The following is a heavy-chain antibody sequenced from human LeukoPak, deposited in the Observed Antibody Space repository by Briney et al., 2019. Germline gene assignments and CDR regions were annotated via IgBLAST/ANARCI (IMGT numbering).Heavy chain of an antibody. CDR1: GYTFTSYG. J-gene: IGHJ4*02. D-gene: IGHD6-13*01. V-gene: IGHV1-18*04. CDR3: ARGRVIAAAGPPFDY. Sequence: GASVKVSCKASGYTFTSYGISWVRQAPGQGLEWMGWISAYNGNTNYAQKLQGRVTMTTDTSTSTAYMELRSLRSDDTAVYYCARGRVIAAAGPPFDYWGQGTLVTVSS. CDR2: ISAYNGNT.